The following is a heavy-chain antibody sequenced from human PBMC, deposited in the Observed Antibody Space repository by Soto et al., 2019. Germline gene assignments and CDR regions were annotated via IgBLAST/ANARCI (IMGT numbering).Heavy chain of an antibody. Sequence: PGESLKISCNGSGYSFTSYWIAWVRQMPGKGLEWMGIIYPGDSDTRYSPSFQGQVTISADNYFTTAYLQWNSLRASDTAMYYCASTSWNDGYYYHGMDVWGQGTAVIVSS. CDR3: ASTSWNDGYYYHGMDV. CDR1: GYSFTSYW. V-gene: IGHV5-51*01. J-gene: IGHJ6*02. CDR2: IYPGDSDT. D-gene: IGHD1-1*01.